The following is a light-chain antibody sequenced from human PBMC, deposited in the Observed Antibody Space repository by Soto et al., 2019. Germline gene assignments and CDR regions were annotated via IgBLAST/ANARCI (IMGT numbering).Light chain of an antibody. CDR3: SSFTSSSTVYV. CDR2: GVT. J-gene: IGLJ1*01. V-gene: IGLV2-14*01. CDR1: SSDIGAYNY. Sequence: QSALTQPASVSGSPGQSITISCTGTSSDIGAYNYVSWYQQYPGKAPKLMIYGVTNRPSGVSNRFSGSKTGNTASLTISGLQAEDEADYYCSSFTSSSTVYVFGAGTKVTVL.